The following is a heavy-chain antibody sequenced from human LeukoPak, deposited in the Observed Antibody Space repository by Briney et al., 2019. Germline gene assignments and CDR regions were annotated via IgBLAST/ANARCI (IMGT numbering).Heavy chain of an antibody. V-gene: IGHV1-46*01. CDR1: GYTFTSNY. Sequence: KPGASAKVSCKASGYTFTSNYIHWVRQAPGQGLEWMGMIYPRDGSTSYAQKFQGRATVTRDTSTSTVHMELSGLRSEDTAVYYCARDQEGFDYWGQGTLVTVSS. CDR2: IYPRDGST. CDR3: ARDQEGFDY. J-gene: IGHJ4*02.